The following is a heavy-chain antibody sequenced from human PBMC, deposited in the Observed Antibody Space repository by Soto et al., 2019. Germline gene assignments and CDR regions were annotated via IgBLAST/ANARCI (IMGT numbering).Heavy chain of an antibody. CDR1: GFTFSSYA. CDR3: AKDDYYDSSGPYAFDI. Sequence: GGSLRLSCAASGFTFSSYAMSWVRQAPGKGLEWVSAISGSGGSTYYADSVKGRFTISRDNSKNTLYLQMNSLRAEDTAVYYCAKDDYYDSSGPYAFDIWGQGTRVTVSS. J-gene: IGHJ3*02. D-gene: IGHD3-22*01. V-gene: IGHV3-23*01. CDR2: ISGSGGST.